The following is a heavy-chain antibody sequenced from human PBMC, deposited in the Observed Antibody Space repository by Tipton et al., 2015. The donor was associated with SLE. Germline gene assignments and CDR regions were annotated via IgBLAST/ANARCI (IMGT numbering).Heavy chain of an antibody. D-gene: IGHD3-3*01. J-gene: IGHJ5*02. CDR1: GGSITNYY. Sequence: TLSLTCTVSGGSITNYYWTWIRQPPGKGLEWIGYIYYSGATYYNPSLKSRVTISEDTSKNRVSLKLNSVTAADTAVYYCARPHYDFRSGNWSDPWGQGTLVTVSS. CDR2: IYYSGAT. V-gene: IGHV4-59*12. CDR3: ARPHYDFRSGNWSDP.